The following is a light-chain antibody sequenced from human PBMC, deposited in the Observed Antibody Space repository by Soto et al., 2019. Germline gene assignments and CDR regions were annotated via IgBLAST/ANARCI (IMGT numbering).Light chain of an antibody. V-gene: IGKV3-15*01. CDR1: QSVSSN. CDR2: GPS. J-gene: IGKJ1*01. Sequence: EIVMTQSPATLSVSPGERATLSCRASQSVSSNLAWYQQKPGQAPRLLIYGPSTRATGIPARFSGSGSGTAFALTIRSLQSEDFAVYYCQQYNNWPQTFGQGTKVEIK. CDR3: QQYNNWPQT.